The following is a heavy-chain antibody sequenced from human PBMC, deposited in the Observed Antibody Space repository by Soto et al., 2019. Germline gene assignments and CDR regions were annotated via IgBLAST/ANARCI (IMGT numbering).Heavy chain of an antibody. Sequence: LRLSCAASGFTFSSYWMHWVRQAPGKGLVWVSRINSDGSSTSYADSVKGRFTIPRDNAKNTLYLQMNSLRAEDTAVYYCARDIRRDFWSGYWSYYYYGMDVWGQGTTVTVSS. J-gene: IGHJ6*02. CDR3: ARDIRRDFWSGYWSYYYYGMDV. CDR2: INSDGSST. D-gene: IGHD3-3*01. V-gene: IGHV3-74*01. CDR1: GFTFSSYW.